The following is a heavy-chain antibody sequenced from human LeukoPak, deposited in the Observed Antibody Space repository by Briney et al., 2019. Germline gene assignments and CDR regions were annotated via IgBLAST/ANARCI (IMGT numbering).Heavy chain of an antibody. CDR1: GYTFDDEY. V-gene: IGHV1-2*02. Sequence: ASVKVSCKASGYTFDDEYIHWVRQAPGLGLEWVGWINPKNGDTNYAQKFQGRVTMTRDTSISTAYMELRRLKSDDSAVYYCARRVQKLVATSWFDPWGQGTLVTVSS. D-gene: IGHD5-12*01. J-gene: IGHJ5*02. CDR2: INPKNGDT. CDR3: ARRVQKLVATSWFDP.